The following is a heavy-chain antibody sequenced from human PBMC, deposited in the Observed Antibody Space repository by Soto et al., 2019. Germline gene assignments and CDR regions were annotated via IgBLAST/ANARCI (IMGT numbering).Heavy chain of an antibody. CDR2: ISSSSSYI. Sequence: EVQLVESGGGLVKPGGSLRLSCAASGFTFSSYSMNWVRQAPGKGLEWVSSISSSSSYIYYADSVKGRFTISRDNAKNSLYLQMNSLRAEDTAVYYCARDLAVAGTSHGYYYYGMDVWGQGTTVTVSS. V-gene: IGHV3-21*01. CDR3: ARDLAVAGTSHGYYYYGMDV. J-gene: IGHJ6*02. CDR1: GFTFSSYS. D-gene: IGHD6-19*01.